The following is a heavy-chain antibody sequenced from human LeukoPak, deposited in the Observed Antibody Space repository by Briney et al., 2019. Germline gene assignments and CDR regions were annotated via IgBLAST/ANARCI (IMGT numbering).Heavy chain of an antibody. J-gene: IGHJ4*02. D-gene: IGHD1-26*01. Sequence: KSGGSLRLSCAASGFTFSSYSMNWVCQAPGKGLECVSSISSSSSYIYYADSVKGRFTISRDNAKNSLYLQMNSLRAEDTAVYYCARDPGVVGAANDYWGQGTLVTVSS. CDR3: ARDPGVVGAANDY. CDR1: GFTFSSYS. CDR2: ISSSSSYI. V-gene: IGHV3-21*01.